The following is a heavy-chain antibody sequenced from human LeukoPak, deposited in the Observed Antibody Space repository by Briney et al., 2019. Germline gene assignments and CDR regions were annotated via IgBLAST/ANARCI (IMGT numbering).Heavy chain of an antibody. D-gene: IGHD1-26*01. CDR2: VYYSGST. CDR1: GGSMSSYY. V-gene: IGHV4-59*12. CDR3: ATRYSGSYRFVY. Sequence: SETLSLTCTVSGGSMSSYYWSWIRQPPGKRLEWIGYVYYSGSTNYNPSLKSRVTISVDTSKNQFSLKLSSVTAADTAVYYCATRYSGSYRFVYWGQGTLVTVSS. J-gene: IGHJ4*02.